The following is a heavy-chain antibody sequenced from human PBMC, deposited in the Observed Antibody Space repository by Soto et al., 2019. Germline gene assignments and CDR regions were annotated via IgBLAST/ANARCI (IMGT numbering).Heavy chain of an antibody. Sequence: PGESLKISCRAAGYTFSTDWSGGGRQTRGKGLGWGGIIFPEDSDTRYSPSFQGRVTISADKSTSTAYLQWGSLRASDSAIYYCARHPYCSSTTCSADYNFYGVDVWGQGTTVTVSS. V-gene: IGHV5-51*01. J-gene: IGHJ6*02. CDR3: ARHPYCSSTTCSADYNFYGVDV. D-gene: IGHD2-2*01. CDR2: IFPEDSDT. CDR1: GYTFSTDW.